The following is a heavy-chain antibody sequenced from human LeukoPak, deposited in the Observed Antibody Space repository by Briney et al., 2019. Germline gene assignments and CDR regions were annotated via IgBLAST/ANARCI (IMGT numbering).Heavy chain of an antibody. J-gene: IGHJ4*02. CDR1: GDSITSSSYY. D-gene: IGHD4-17*01. Sequence: SETLSLTCTVTGDSITSSSYYWGGIRQPPGMGLEWIGTVYSYSGSTYYNPSLKSRVTVSVDTSKTQFSLKVTSVTAADTAIYYCAASGMTTVTFFDNWGQGTLVTVSS. CDR3: AASGMTTVTFFDN. V-gene: IGHV4-39*01. CDR2: VYSYSGST.